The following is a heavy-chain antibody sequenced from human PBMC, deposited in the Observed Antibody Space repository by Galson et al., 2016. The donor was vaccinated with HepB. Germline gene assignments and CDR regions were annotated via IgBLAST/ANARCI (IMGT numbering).Heavy chain of an antibody. V-gene: IGHV3-9*01. D-gene: IGHD6-19*01. CDR2: ISWNSGSI. CDR3: VKGPGMAVAKYYFDY. Sequence: SLRLSCAASGFIFKDYATHWVRQAPGKGLEWVSSISWNSGSIGYADSVKGRFTISRDNAKNSLYLQMNSLRPEDTALYYCVKGPGMAVAKYYFDYWGQGTLVTVSS. J-gene: IGHJ4*02. CDR1: GFIFKDYA.